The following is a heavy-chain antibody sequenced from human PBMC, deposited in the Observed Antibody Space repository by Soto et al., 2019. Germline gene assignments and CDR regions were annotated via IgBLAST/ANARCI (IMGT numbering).Heavy chain of an antibody. CDR3: HREXFDSGWSGSRYYYGMDV. CDR1: GDTFSSYA. D-gene: IGHD3-3*01. CDR2: IIPIFGTA. Sequence: SSVKVSCKASGDTFSSYAISWVRQAPGQGLELMGGIIPIFGTANYAQKFQGRVTITADKSTSTAYMELSSLRSEDTAVYYCHREXFDSGWSGSRYYYGMDVWGQGTTVTVSS. V-gene: IGHV1-69*06. J-gene: IGHJ6*02.